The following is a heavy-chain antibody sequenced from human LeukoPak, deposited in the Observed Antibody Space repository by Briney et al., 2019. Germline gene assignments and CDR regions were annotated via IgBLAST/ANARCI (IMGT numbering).Heavy chain of an antibody. J-gene: IGHJ5*02. Sequence: SETLSLTCTVSGGSISSGDYYWSWIRQPPGKGLEWIGYIYYSGSTYYNPSLKSRVTISVDTSKNQFSLKLGSVTAAATAVYYCAREEGITMVRGVITRPYNWFDPWGQGTLVTVSS. D-gene: IGHD3-10*01. V-gene: IGHV4-30-4*01. CDR1: GGSISSGDYY. CDR2: IYYSGST. CDR3: AREEGITMVRGVITRPYNWFDP.